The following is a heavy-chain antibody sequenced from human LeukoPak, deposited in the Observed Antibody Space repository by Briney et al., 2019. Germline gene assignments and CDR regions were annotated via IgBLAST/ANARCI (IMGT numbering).Heavy chain of an antibody. V-gene: IGHV1-2*02. J-gene: IGHJ6*02. Sequence: PAASVKVSCKASGHTFTGYYMHWVRQAPGQGLEWMGWINPNSGGTNYAQKFQGRVTMTRDTSISTAYMELSSLRSDDTAVYYCASLGPQLVPPHNGVDVWGQGTTVTVSS. CDR1: GHTFTGYY. CDR2: INPNSGGT. CDR3: ASLGPQLVPPHNGVDV. D-gene: IGHD6-19*01.